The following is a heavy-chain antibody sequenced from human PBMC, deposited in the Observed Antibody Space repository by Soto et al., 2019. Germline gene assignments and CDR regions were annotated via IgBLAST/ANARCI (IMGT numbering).Heavy chain of an antibody. CDR3: ARGGRGGTLYFDD. Sequence: QGQLVQSGAEVKKAGASVKVSCKASGYTFASYGISWVRQAPGQGLECMGWISGYNGDTNYAQKLQDRVTMTTDTSTSTVYMELRSLRSDDTAVYYCARGGRGGTLYFDDWGQGTLVTASS. D-gene: IGHD3-10*01. CDR1: GYTFASYG. V-gene: IGHV1-18*01. J-gene: IGHJ4*02. CDR2: ISGYNGDT.